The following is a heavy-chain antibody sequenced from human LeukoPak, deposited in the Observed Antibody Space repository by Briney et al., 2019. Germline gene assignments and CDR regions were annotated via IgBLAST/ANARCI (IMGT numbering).Heavy chain of an antibody. D-gene: IGHD6-6*01. CDR1: GGSISSYY. CDR2: IYYSGST. J-gene: IGHJ6*02. CDR3: ARGVAARPDYYYGMDV. Sequence: PSETLSLTCTVSGGSISSYYWSWIRQPPGKGLEWIGYIYYSGSTNYNPSLKSRVTISVDTSKNQFSLKLSSVTVADTAVYYCARGVAARPDYYYGMDVWGQGTTVTVSS. V-gene: IGHV4-59*01.